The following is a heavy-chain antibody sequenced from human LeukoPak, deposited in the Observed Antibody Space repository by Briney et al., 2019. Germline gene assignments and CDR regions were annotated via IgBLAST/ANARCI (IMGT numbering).Heavy chain of an antibody. CDR3: AGLRIAAAGTAWFDP. Sequence: SQTLSLTCTVSGGSISSGGYYWSWIRQPPGKGLEWIGYIYHSGSTYYNPSLKSRVTISVDTSKNQLSLRLSSVTAADTAVYYCAGLRIAAAGTAWFDPWGQGTLVTVSS. D-gene: IGHD6-13*01. CDR1: GGSISSGGYY. CDR2: IYHSGST. J-gene: IGHJ5*02. V-gene: IGHV4-30-2*03.